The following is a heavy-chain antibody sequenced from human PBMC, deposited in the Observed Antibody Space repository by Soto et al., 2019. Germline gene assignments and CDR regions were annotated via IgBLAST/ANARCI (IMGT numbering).Heavy chain of an antibody. CDR2: IDGSGGTT. D-gene: IGHD3-10*01. CDR1: GFPFSSTD. J-gene: IGHJ5*02. Sequence: LRLSCAASGFPFSSTDITWVRQAPGKGLDWVSTIDGSGGTTYYADSVKGRFTISRDNSTNTVYLQMNSLRADDAALYYCAKNSGWFNTWGQGALVTVSS. V-gene: IGHV3-23*01. CDR3: AKNSGWFNT.